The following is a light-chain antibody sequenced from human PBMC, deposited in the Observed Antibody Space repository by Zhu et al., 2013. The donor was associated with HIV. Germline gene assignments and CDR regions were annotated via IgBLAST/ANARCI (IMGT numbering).Light chain of an antibody. CDR1: QSVSSSY. CDR3: QQRSNWPPTWT. J-gene: IGKJ1*01. CDR2: GAS. V-gene: IGKV3D-20*02. Sequence: EIVLTQSPGTLSLSPGERATLSCRASQSVSSSYLAWYQQKPGQAPRLLIYGASSRATGIPDRFSDNGSGTDFTLTISRLEPEDFAVYYCQQRSNWPPTWTFGQGTKVEI.